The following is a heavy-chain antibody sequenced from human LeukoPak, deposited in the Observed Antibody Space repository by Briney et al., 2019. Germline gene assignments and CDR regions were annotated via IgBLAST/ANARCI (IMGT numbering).Heavy chain of an antibody. V-gene: IGHV4-39*01. CDR1: GGSISSSSYY. CDR2: IYYSGST. CDR3: ARIPEYDFWSGYRGGGFDY. Sequence: SETLSLTCTVSGGSISSSSYYWGWIRQPPGTGLEWIESIYYSGSTYYNPSLKSRVTISVDTSKNQFSLKLSSVTAADTAVYYCARIPEYDFWSGYRGGGFDYWGQGTLVTVSS. D-gene: IGHD3-3*01. J-gene: IGHJ4*02.